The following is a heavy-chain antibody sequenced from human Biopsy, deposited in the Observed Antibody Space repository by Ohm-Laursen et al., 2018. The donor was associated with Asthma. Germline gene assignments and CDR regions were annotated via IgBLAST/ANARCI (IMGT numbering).Heavy chain of an antibody. CDR1: GFTFSSYG. CDR3: ASQSSGPDFWSGYYYFDY. V-gene: IGHV3-30*03. CDR2: ISYDGSNK. J-gene: IGHJ4*02. Sequence: SLRLSCSASGFTFSSYGMHWVRQAPGKGLEWVAVISYDGSNKYYADSVKGRFTISRDNSKNTLYLQMNSLRAEDSAVYYCASQSSGPDFWSGYYYFDYWGQGTLVTVSS. D-gene: IGHD3-3*01.